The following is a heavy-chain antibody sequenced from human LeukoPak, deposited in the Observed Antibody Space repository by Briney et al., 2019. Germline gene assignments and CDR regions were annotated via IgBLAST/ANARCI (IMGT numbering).Heavy chain of an antibody. CDR1: GGTFSSYA. CDR2: IIPIFGTA. CDR3: ARDGGSGSFDY. Sequence: GASVTVSCTASGGTFSSYAISWVRQAPGQGLEWMGGIIPIFGTANYAQKFQGRVTITADESTSTAYMELSSLRSEDTAVYYCARDGGSGSFDYWGQGTLVTVSS. D-gene: IGHD3-10*01. J-gene: IGHJ4*02. V-gene: IGHV1-69*01.